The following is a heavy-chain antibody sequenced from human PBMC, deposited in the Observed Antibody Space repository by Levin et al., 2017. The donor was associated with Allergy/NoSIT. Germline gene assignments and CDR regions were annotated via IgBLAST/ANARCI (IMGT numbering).Heavy chain of an antibody. V-gene: IGHV1-2*02. D-gene: IGHD3-3*01. CDR3: ARVYDFWRGLDY. CDR2: INPNSGGT. J-gene: IGHJ4*02. Sequence: ASVKVSCKASGHTFTGYYMHWVRQAPGQGLEWMGWINPNSGGTNYAQKFQGRVTMTRDTSISTAYMELSRLRSDDTAVYYCARVYDFWRGLDYWGQGTLVTVSS. CDR1: GHTFTGYY.